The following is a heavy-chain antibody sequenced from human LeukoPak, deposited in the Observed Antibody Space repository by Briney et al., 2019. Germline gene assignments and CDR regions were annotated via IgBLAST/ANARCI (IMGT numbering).Heavy chain of an antibody. D-gene: IGHD2-15*01. CDR2: ISGSGGST. V-gene: IGHV3-23*01. J-gene: IGHJ6*03. CDR3: ASSPCSGGSCYSLESNYYYYYYMDV. Sequence: GGSLRLSCAASGFTFSSYAMSWVRQAPGKGLEWVSAISGSGGSTYYADSVKGRFTISRDNSKDTLYLQMNSLRAEDTAVYYCASSPCSGGSCYSLESNYYYYYYMDVWGKGTTVTVSS. CDR1: GFTFSSYA.